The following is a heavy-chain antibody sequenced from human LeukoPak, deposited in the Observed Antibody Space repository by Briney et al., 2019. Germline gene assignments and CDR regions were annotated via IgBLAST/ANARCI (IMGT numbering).Heavy chain of an antibody. J-gene: IGHJ6*03. V-gene: IGHV3-21*01. CDR2: ISSSGDYI. D-gene: IGHD6-6*01. Sequence: PGGSLRLSCAASGFPFSSYSMNWVRQAPGKGLEWVSSISSSGDYISYADSVTGRFTISRDNAKKSLYLQMNILRAEDTAVYYCARDYSSSVGPPYYMDAWGKGTTVTVSS. CDR1: GFPFSSYS. CDR3: ARDYSSSVGPPYYMDA.